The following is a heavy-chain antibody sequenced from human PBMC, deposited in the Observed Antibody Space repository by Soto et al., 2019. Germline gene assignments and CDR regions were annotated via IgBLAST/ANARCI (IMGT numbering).Heavy chain of an antibody. J-gene: IGHJ4*02. CDR1: GGSINSYY. D-gene: IGHD6-13*01. V-gene: IGHV4-59*01. Sequence: SETLSLTCTVSGGSINSYYWSWIRQPPGKGLEWIGYMYNSGSTNYNPSLRSRITTSVDTSRNQFSLNLRSVTAADTAVYYCVRSSSSWYAGTGWGQGTLVTVSS. CDR2: MYNSGST. CDR3: VRSSSSWYAGTG.